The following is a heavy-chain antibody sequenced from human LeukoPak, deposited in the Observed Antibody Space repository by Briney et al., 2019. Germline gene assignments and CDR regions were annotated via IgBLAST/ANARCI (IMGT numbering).Heavy chain of an antibody. Sequence: SETLSLTCTVSGYFISSGYYWGWIRQPPGKGLQWIGSIHHSGSTYYNPSLKSRVTISVDTSKNQFSLRLSSVTAADTAVYSCARQYKEDNSYYPRYFDDWGQGILVTVSS. CDR2: IHHSGST. CDR1: GYFISSGYY. D-gene: IGHD1-26*01. J-gene: IGHJ4*02. V-gene: IGHV4-38-2*02. CDR3: ARQYKEDNSYYPRYFDD.